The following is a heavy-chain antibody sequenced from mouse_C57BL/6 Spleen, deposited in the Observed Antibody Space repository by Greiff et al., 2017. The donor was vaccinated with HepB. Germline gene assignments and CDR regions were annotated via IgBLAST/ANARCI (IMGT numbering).Heavy chain of an antibody. CDR3: AIRGDYDLDWYFDV. CDR2: IHPSDSDT. Sequence: QVQLKQPGAELVKPGASVKVSCKASGYTFTSYWIHWVKQRPGQGLEWIGRIHPSDSDTNYNQKFKGKATLTVDKSSSTAYMQLSSLTSEDSAVYYCAIRGDYDLDWYFDVWGTGTTVTVSS. CDR1: GYTFTSYW. D-gene: IGHD2-4*01. J-gene: IGHJ1*03. V-gene: IGHV1-74*01.